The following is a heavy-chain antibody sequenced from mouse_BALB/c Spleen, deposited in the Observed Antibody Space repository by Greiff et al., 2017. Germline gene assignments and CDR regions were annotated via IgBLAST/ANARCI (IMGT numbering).Heavy chain of an antibody. CDR2: IYPGDGDT. CDR1: GYTFTSYW. J-gene: IGHJ2*01. D-gene: IGHD1-1*01. Sequence: VQLQQSGAELARPGASVKLSCKASGYTFTSYWMQWVKQRPGQGLEWIGAIYPGDGDTRYTQKFKGKATLTADKSSSTAYMQLSSLASEDSAVYYCARGYYGSSSDYGGQGTTLTVSS. CDR3: ARGYYGSSSDY. V-gene: IGHV1-87*01.